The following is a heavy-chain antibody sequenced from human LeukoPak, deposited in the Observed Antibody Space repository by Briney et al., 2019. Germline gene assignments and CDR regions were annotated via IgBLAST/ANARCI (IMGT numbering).Heavy chain of an antibody. Sequence: SETLSLTCTVSGGSISSGSYDWSWIRQPAGKGLEWIGRIYTSGSTNYNPSLKSRVTISVDTSKNQFSLKLSSVTAADTAVYYCASGPYCGGDCYFFQHWGQGTLVTVFS. V-gene: IGHV4-61*02. CDR2: IYTSGST. D-gene: IGHD2-21*02. J-gene: IGHJ1*01. CDR3: ASGPYCGGDCYFFQH. CDR1: GGSISSGSYD.